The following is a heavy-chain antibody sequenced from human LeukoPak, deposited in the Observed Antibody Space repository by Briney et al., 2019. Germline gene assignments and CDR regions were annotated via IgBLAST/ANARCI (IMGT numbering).Heavy chain of an antibody. CDR2: IWYDGSNK. CDR3: ARDKARYYDFWSGYYLNPYFDY. D-gene: IGHD3-3*01. Sequence: GGSLRLSCAASGFTFSSYGMHWFRQAPGKGLEWVAVIWYDGSNKYYADSVKGRFTISRDNSKNTLYLQMNSLRAEDTAVYYCARDKARYYDFWSGYYLNPYFDYWGQGTLVTVSS. V-gene: IGHV3-33*01. J-gene: IGHJ4*02. CDR1: GFTFSSYG.